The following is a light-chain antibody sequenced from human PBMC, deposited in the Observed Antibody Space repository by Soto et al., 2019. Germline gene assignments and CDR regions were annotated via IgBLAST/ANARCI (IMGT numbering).Light chain of an antibody. V-gene: IGLV2-23*02. CDR2: DVT. CDR3: CSYAGSSGAHWV. Sequence: QSALTQPASVSGSPGQSITISCTGTSGDVGSYNLVSWFRHLPGKGPKLLLYDVTKRPSGVSDRFSGSKSGNTASLTIFGLQAEDEADYFCCSYAGSSGAHWVFGGGTKVTVL. J-gene: IGLJ3*02. CDR1: SGDVGSYNL.